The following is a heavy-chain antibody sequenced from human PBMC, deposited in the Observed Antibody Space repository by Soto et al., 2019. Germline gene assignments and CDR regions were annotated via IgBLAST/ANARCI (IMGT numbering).Heavy chain of an antibody. CDR3: YGSGSYYPYYYYGMDV. CDR1: GFTISSYG. J-gene: IGHJ6*02. V-gene: IGHV3-30*03. Sequence: QVQLAESGGGVVQPGRSLRLSCAASGFTISSYGMHWVRQAPGKGLEWVAVISYDGSNKYYADSVKGRFTISRDNSKNTLYLQMNSLRAEDTAVYYCYGSGSYYPYYYYGMDVWGQGTTVTVSS. CDR2: ISYDGSNK. D-gene: IGHD3-10*01.